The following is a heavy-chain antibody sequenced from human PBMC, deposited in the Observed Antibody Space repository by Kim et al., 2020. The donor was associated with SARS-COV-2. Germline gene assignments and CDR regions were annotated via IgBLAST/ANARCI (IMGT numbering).Heavy chain of an antibody. CDR1: GGTFSSYA. D-gene: IGHD2-15*01. Sequence: SVKVSCKASGGTFSSYAISWVRQAPGQGLEWMGGIIPIFGTANYAQKFQGRVTITADESTSTAYMELSSLRSEDTAVYYCARYFLGYCSGGSCYWGHYYYGMDVWGQGTTVTVSS. J-gene: IGHJ6*02. CDR2: IIPIFGTA. CDR3: ARYFLGYCSGGSCYWGHYYYGMDV. V-gene: IGHV1-69*13.